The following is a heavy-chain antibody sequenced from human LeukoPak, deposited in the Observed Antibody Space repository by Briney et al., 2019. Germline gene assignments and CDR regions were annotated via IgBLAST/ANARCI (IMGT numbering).Heavy chain of an antibody. V-gene: IGHV1-8*01. CDR2: MNPNSGNT. D-gene: IGHD6-13*01. CDR3: ARIAAPGNRRLNF. Sequence: ASVKVSYKASGYTFTTYDINWVRQAAGQGLEWMGWMNPNSGNTGNAQKFQGRVTMIRNTSISTAYMELTSLTSEDTAVYFCARIAAPGNRRLNFWGQGTLVIVSS. J-gene: IGHJ4*02. CDR1: GYTFTTYD.